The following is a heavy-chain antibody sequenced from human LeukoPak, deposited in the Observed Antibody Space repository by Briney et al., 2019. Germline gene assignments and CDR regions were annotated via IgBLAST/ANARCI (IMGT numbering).Heavy chain of an antibody. Sequence: SVKVSCKASGGTFSSYAISWVRQAPGQGLEWMGRIIPTFGTANYAKKFQGRVTITTDESTSTAYMELSSLRSEDTAVYYCATSSGYYLFDYWGQGTLVTVSS. CDR3: ATSSGYYLFDY. D-gene: IGHD3-22*01. J-gene: IGHJ4*02. CDR2: IIPTFGTA. V-gene: IGHV1-69*05. CDR1: GGTFSSYA.